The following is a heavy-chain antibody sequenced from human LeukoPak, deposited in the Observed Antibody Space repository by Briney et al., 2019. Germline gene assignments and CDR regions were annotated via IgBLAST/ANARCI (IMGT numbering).Heavy chain of an antibody. Sequence: VASVKVSCKASGYTFTSYGISWVRQAPGQGLEWMGWISAYNGNTNYAQKLQGRVTMTTDTSTRTAHMELRSLRSDDTAVYYCAREASLGGNQYPYWGQGTLVTVSS. D-gene: IGHD1-26*01. CDR2: ISAYNGNT. CDR1: GYTFTSYG. CDR3: AREASLGGNQYPY. V-gene: IGHV1-18*01. J-gene: IGHJ4*02.